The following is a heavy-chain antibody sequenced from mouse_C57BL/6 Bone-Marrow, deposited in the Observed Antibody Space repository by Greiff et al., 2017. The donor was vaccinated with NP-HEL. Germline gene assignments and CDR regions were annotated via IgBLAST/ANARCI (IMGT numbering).Heavy chain of an antibody. CDR1: GFTFSDYG. CDR2: ISSGSSTI. J-gene: IGHJ3*01. CDR3: ARDPRFAY. V-gene: IGHV5-17*01. Sequence: EVKVVESGGCLVKPGGSLKLSCAASGFTFSDYGMHWVRQAPEKGLEWVAYISSGSSTIYYADTVKGRFTISRDNAKNTLFLQMTSLRSEDTALYYCARDPRFAYSGQGTLVTVSA.